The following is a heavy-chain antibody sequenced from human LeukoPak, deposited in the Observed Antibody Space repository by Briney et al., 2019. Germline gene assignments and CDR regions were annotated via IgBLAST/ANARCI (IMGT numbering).Heavy chain of an antibody. J-gene: IGHJ4*02. CDR3: GRGRPYRGGYPFNY. CDR2: IYYSGST. D-gene: IGHD1-26*01. CDR1: GDSTSSDRYY. V-gene: IGHV4-39*01. Sequence: PSETLSLTCTVSGDSTSSDRYYGGWVRQPPGKGLEWIGNIYYSGSTYYNPSLKSRVTMSVDTSKNQFFLKLNSVTAADTAGYFWGRGRPYRGGYPFNYGGKGPLVP.